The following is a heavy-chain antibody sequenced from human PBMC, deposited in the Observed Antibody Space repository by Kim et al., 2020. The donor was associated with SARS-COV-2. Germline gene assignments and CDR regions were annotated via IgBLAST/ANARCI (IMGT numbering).Heavy chain of an antibody. CDR2: ISSSSSTI. Sequence: GGSLRLSCAASGFTFSSYSMNWVRQAPGKGLEWVSYISSSSSTIYYADSVKGRFTISRDNAKNSLYLQMNSLRDEDTAVYYCARTFPVLRYFDWSPRGMDVWGQGTTVTVSS. V-gene: IGHV3-48*02. CDR3: ARTFPVLRYFDWSPRGMDV. J-gene: IGHJ6*02. CDR1: GFTFSSYS. D-gene: IGHD3-9*01.